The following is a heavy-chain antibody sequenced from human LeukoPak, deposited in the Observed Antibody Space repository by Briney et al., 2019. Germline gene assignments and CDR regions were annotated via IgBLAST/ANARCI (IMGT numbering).Heavy chain of an antibody. J-gene: IGHJ5*02. CDR3: ARDRATVVTPHWFDP. Sequence: PSETLSLTCTVSGGSISSYYWGWIRQPPGKGLEWIGSIYHSGSTYYNPSLKSRVTISVDTSKNQFSLKLSSVTAADTAVYYCARDRATVVTPHWFDPWGQGTLVTVSS. V-gene: IGHV4-38-2*02. CDR2: IYHSGST. CDR1: GGSISSYY. D-gene: IGHD4-23*01.